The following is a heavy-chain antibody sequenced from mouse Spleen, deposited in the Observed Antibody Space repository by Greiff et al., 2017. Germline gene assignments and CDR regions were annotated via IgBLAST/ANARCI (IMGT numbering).Heavy chain of an antibody. CDR3: ARSPGYYYGSRGYFDY. CDR1: GFTFSDYG. Sequence: EVKLVESGGGLVKPGGSLKLSCAASGFTFSDYGMHWVRQAPEKGLEWVAYISSGSSTIYYADTVKGRFTISRDNAKNTLFLQMTSLRSEDTAMYYCARSPGYYYGSRGYFDYWGQGTTLTVSS. J-gene: IGHJ2*01. CDR2: ISSGSSTI. V-gene: IGHV5-17*01. D-gene: IGHD1-1*01.